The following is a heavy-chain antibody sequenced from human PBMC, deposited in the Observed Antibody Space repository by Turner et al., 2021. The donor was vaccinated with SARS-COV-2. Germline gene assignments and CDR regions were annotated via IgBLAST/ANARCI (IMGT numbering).Heavy chain of an antibody. CDR1: GDTFSNYA. CDR3: ARASSYSGGWYGRHVDWYFDL. Sequence: QVQLVQSGAEVKKPGSTVKVSCKASGDTFSNYAVSWVRQAPGQGLEWMGGIVPFRGLSHSAQRFHGRVTITADKSTSTSYMELSSLRSEDTAVYYCARASSYSGGWYGRHVDWYFDLWGRGTLVIVSS. V-gene: IGHV1-69*10. CDR2: IVPFRGLS. J-gene: IGHJ2*01. D-gene: IGHD6-19*01.